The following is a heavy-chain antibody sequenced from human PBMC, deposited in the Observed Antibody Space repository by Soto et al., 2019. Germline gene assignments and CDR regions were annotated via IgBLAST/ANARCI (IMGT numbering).Heavy chain of an antibody. V-gene: IGHV3-23*01. CDR3: AKASATGKSDGMDV. J-gene: IGHJ6*02. CDR2: ISSGSNT. D-gene: IGHD7-27*01. CDR1: GFPFSSYA. Sequence: EVQLLESGGGLVQPGGSLGLSCVASGFPFSSYAMSWVRQTPGRGLECVSSISSGSNTYYTDSVRGRFTISRDNSKNSLYLQMSSLRADDTALYYCAKASATGKSDGMDVWGQGTTVSVSS.